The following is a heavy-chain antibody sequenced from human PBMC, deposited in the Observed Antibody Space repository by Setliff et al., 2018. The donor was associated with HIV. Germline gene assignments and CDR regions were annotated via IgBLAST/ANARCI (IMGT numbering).Heavy chain of an antibody. CDR2: ISSSGSTI. CDR1: RFTFSDYE. CDR3: ARGCGDCSAYYYYMDV. J-gene: IGHJ6*03. V-gene: IGHV3-48*03. Sequence: PGGSLRLSCAASRFTFSDYEMNWVRQAPGKGLEWVSFISSSGSTIYYADSVKGRFTISRDNAKNSLHLQMDSLRAEDTAVYYCARGCGDCSAYYYYMDVWGKGTTVTVSS. D-gene: IGHD2-21*02.